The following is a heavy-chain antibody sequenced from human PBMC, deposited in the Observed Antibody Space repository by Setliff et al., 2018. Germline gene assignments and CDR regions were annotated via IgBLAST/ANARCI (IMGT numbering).Heavy chain of an antibody. CDR3: ARCGNSGWSGGYYCDY. Sequence: GGSLRLSCAASGFTVSSNYMSWVRQAPGKGLEWVSVIYSGGSTYYADSVKGRFTISRDNSKNTLYLQMNSLRAEDTAVYYCARCGNSGWSGGYYCDYWGQGTLVTVS. CDR1: GFTVSSNY. CDR2: IYSGGST. J-gene: IGHJ4*02. V-gene: IGHV3-66*01. D-gene: IGHD6-19*01.